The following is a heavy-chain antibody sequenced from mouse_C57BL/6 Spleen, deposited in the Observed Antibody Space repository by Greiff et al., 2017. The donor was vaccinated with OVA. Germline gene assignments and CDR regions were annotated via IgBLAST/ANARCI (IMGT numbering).Heavy chain of an antibody. J-gene: IGHJ2*01. V-gene: IGHV5-17*01. CDR2: ISSGSSTI. CDR1: GFTFSDYG. Sequence: EVQVVESGGGLVKPGGSLKLSCAASGFTFSDYGMHWVRQAPEKGLEWVAYISSGSSTIYYADTVKGRFTISRDNAKNTLFLQMTSLMSEDTAMYYCARNYGSSYMYYFDYWGQGTTLTVSS. CDR3: ARNYGSSYMYYFDY. D-gene: IGHD1-1*01.